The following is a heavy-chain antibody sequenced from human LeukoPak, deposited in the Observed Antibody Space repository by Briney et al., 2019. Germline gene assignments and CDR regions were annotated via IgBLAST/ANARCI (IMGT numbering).Heavy chain of an antibody. V-gene: IGHV3-23*01. CDR1: GFTFSNYA. J-gene: IGHJ6*03. Sequence: GGSLRLSCAASGFTFSNYAMTWVRQAPGKGLEWVSILSDSGVYTYYADSVKGRFTISRDNAKNSLYLQMNSLRAEDTAVYYCARDSFRVATITFYYYYYMDVWGKGTTVTVSS. CDR3: ARDSFRVATITFYYYYYMDV. D-gene: IGHD5-12*01. CDR2: LSDSGVYT.